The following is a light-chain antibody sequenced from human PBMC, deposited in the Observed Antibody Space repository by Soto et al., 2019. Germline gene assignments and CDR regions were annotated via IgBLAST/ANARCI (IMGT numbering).Light chain of an antibody. J-gene: IGKJ2*01. CDR3: QQSYRTPYT. CDR2: AAS. CDR1: QSISSY. Sequence: DIQMTQSPSSLSASVRDRVTITCRASQSISSYLNWYQQKPGKAPKLLIYAASSLQSGVPSRFSGSGSGTEFTLTISSLQPEDVATYYCQQSYRTPYTFGQGTKLEIK. V-gene: IGKV1-39*01.